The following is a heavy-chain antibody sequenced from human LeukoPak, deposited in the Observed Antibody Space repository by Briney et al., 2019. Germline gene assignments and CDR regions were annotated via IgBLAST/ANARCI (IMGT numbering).Heavy chain of an antibody. D-gene: IGHD3-3*01. CDR1: GGSISSSSYY. V-gene: IGHV4-39*01. CDR3: ATTIFVVMDV. Sequence: PSETLSLTCTVSGGSISSSSYYWGWIRQPPGKGLEWIGSIYYSGGTYCNPSLKSRVTTSVDTSENQFSLKLSSVTAADTAVYYCATTIFVVMDVWGKGTTVTVSS. J-gene: IGHJ6*03. CDR2: IYYSGGT.